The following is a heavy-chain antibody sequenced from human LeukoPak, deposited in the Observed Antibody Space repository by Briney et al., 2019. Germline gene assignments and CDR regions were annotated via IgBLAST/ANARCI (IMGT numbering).Heavy chain of an antibody. V-gene: IGHV4-59*08. CDR1: GGSISSYY. D-gene: IGHD3-22*01. J-gene: IGHJ3*02. CDR3: ARANYYDSSGYSRGSFDI. Sequence: SETLSLTCTVSGGSISSYYWSWIRQPPGKGLEWIGTIYHSGSTYYNPSLKSRVTISVDTSKNQFSLRLSSVTAADTAVYYCARANYYDSSGYSRGSFDIWGQGTMVTVSS. CDR2: IYHSGST.